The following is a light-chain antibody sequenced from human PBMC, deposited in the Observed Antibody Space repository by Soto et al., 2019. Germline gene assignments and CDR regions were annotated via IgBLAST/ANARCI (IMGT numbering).Light chain of an antibody. V-gene: IGLV1-40*01. CDR3: QSYDSSLSALVV. Sequence: QSVLTQPPSVSGAPGQRVTISCTGSSSNIGAGYDVHWYQQLPGTAPKLLIFGNNNRPSGVPDRFSGSRSATSASLAITGLQPEDEADYYCQSYDSSLSALVVFGGGTKLTVL. CDR1: SSNIGAGYD. J-gene: IGLJ2*01. CDR2: GNN.